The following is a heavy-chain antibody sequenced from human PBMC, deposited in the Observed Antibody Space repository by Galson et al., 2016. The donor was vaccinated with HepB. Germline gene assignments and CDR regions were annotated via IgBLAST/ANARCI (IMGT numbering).Heavy chain of an antibody. J-gene: IGHJ5*02. CDR2: INPNSGGT. Sequence: SVKVSCKASAYTFNGYFIHWVRQAPGQGLEWMGWINPNSGGTNYAQKFQGRVTMTRDTSISTAYMDLSRLTSGDTAVYYCAGERISDPNWLDPWGQGTLVTVSS. D-gene: IGHD2-15*01. CDR3: AGERISDPNWLDP. V-gene: IGHV1-2*02. CDR1: AYTFNGYF.